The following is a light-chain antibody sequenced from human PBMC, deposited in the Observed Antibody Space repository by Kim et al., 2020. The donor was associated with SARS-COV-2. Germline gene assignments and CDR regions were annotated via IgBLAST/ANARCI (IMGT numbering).Light chain of an antibody. J-gene: IGLJ2*01. V-gene: IGLV3-25*03. CDR3: QSADSSSPWI. Sequence: VSPGQTARITCAGDALSKQHSYWYQQRPGQAPVLVMYKDSERPSGIPERFSGSSAGTTVTLTISAVQAEDEADYYCQSADSSSPWIFGGGTQLTVL. CDR1: ALSKQH. CDR2: KDS.